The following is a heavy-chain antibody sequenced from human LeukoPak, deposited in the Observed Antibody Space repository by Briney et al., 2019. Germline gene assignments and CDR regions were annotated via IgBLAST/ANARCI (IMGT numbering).Heavy chain of an antibody. D-gene: IGHD3-9*01. CDR3: AKDKGFLTGYFDY. J-gene: IGHJ4*02. V-gene: IGHV3-30*02. CDR1: GITFSSYG. CDR2: IRYDGSDK. Sequence: GGSLRLSCAASGITFSSYGMHWVRQAPGKGLEWVAFIRYDGSDKYYADSVKGRFTISRDNSKNTLYLQMNSLRAEDTAVYYCAKDKGFLTGYFDYWGQGTLVTVSS.